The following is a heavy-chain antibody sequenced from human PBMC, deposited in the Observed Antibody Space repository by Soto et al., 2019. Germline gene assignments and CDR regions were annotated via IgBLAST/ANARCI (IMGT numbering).Heavy chain of an antibody. D-gene: IGHD2-2*01. J-gene: IGHJ4*02. V-gene: IGHV3-66*01. CDR1: GFTVSSNY. CDR2: IYSGDIT. Sequence: EVQLVESGGGLVQPGGSLRLSCAASGFTVSSNYMSWVRQAPGKGLEWVSVIYSGDITYYADSVKGRFIISRDNSMNTLYHQMSDMRVEDTAVYYCASTLSFPSSTIYWGQGTLGTVS. CDR3: ASTLSFPSSTIY.